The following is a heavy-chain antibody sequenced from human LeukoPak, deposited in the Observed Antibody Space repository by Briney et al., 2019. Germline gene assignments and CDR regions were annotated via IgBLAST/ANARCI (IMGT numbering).Heavy chain of an antibody. D-gene: IGHD3-22*01. J-gene: IGHJ5*02. Sequence: SETLSLTCTVSGGSISSYYWSWIRQPPGKGLEWIGYIYYSGSTNYNPSLKSRVTISVDTSKNQFSLKLSSVTAADTAVYYCARDYYDSSGYYYKDWFDPWGQGTLVTVSS. V-gene: IGHV4-59*01. CDR1: GGSISSYY. CDR3: ARDYYDSSGYYYKDWFDP. CDR2: IYYSGST.